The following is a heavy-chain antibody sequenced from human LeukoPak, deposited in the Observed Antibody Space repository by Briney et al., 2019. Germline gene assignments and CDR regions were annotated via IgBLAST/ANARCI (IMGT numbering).Heavy chain of an antibody. V-gene: IGHV1-18*01. Sequence: ASVKVSCKASGYTFASYGLSWVRQAPGQGLEWMGWISAYNGNTNYAQKLQGRVTVTTDTSTSTAYMELRSLRSDDTAVYYCARDLGSGIAEPFDHWGQGTLVTVSS. CDR1: GYTFASYG. CDR2: ISAYNGNT. D-gene: IGHD6-13*01. J-gene: IGHJ4*02. CDR3: ARDLGSGIAEPFDH.